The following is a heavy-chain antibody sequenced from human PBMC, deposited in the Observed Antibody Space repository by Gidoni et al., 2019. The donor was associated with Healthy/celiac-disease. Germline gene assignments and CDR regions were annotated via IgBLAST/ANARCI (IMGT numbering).Heavy chain of an antibody. CDR1: GGTFSSSA. V-gene: IGHV1-69*04. CDR2: IIPIFGIA. CDR3: ARDGTTVTTYPYYYYGMDV. Sequence: QVQLVQSGAEVKKPGYSVKVSCKASGGTFSSSALSWVRQAPGQGLEWMGRIIPIFGIANYAQKFQGRVTITADKSTSTAYMELSSLRSEDTAVYYCARDGTTVTTYPYYYYGMDVWGQGTTVTVSS. J-gene: IGHJ6*02. D-gene: IGHD4-4*01.